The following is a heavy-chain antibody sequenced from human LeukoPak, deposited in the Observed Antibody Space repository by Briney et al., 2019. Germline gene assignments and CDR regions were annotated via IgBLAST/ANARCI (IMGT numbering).Heavy chain of an antibody. Sequence: SETLSLTCAVYGGSFSGYYWSWIRQPPGKGLEWIGEINHSGNTNYNPSLKSRVTISVDMSKNQFSLKLTSVTAADTAVYYCVGPALRARPLYGMDVWGQGTTVTVSS. J-gene: IGHJ6*02. D-gene: IGHD1-14*01. CDR2: INHSGNT. CDR3: VGPALRARPLYGMDV. CDR1: GGSFSGYY. V-gene: IGHV4-34*01.